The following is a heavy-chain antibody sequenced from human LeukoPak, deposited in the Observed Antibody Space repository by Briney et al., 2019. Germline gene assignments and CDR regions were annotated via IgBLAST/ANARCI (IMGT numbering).Heavy chain of an antibody. Sequence: ASVKVSCKASGGTFSSYAISWVRQAPGQGLEWMGRISAYNGNTNYAQKLQGRVTMTTDTSTSTAYMELRSLRSDDTAVYYCARSYLATSRAFDIWGQGTMVTVSS. D-gene: IGHD5-12*01. CDR1: GGTFSSYA. V-gene: IGHV1-18*01. CDR3: ARSYLATSRAFDI. J-gene: IGHJ3*02. CDR2: ISAYNGNT.